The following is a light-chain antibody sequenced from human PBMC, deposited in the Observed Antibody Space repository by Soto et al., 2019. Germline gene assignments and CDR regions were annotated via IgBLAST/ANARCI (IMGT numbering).Light chain of an antibody. CDR3: QQRSVWPWT. Sequence: EIVLTQSPATLSLSPGERATLCCRASQSVNNYLAWYQQTPGQARRLLIYDTSDRASGIPARFSGSGSGTDFTLTISSLEPEDFAVFYCQQRSVWPWTFGQGTKVDIK. CDR1: QSVNNY. V-gene: IGKV3-11*01. CDR2: DTS. J-gene: IGKJ1*01.